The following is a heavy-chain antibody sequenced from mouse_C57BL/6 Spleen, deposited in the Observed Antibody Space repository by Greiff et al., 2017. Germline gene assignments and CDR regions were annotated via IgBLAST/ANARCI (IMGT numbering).Heavy chain of an antibody. CDR3: ANYYGNSFAY. J-gene: IGHJ3*01. CDR2: IDPSDSYT. D-gene: IGHD2-1*01. CDR1: GYTFTSYW. Sequence: QVQLQQPGAELVMPGASVKLSCKASGYTFTSYWMHWVKQRPGQGLEWIGEIDPSDSYTNYNQKFKGKSTLTVDKSSSTAYMQLSSLTSEDSAVYYCANYYGNSFAYWGQGTLVTVSA. V-gene: IGHV1-69*01.